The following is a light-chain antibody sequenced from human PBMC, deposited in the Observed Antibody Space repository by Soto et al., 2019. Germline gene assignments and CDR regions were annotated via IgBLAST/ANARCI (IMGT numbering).Light chain of an antibody. CDR2: GAP. J-gene: IGKJ3*01. Sequence: EIVMTQSPATLSVSPGERATLSCRASQSVRSNLAWYQQKPGQAPRVLMYGAPIRATGVPARFSGSGSGTYFSLTITSLQSADFSVYYCQQYYNCPGVTFGPGTNVDIK. CDR3: QQYYNCPGVT. V-gene: IGKV3-15*01. CDR1: QSVRSN.